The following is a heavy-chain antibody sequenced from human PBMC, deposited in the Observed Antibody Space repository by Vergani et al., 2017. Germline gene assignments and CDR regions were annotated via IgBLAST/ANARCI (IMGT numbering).Heavy chain of an antibody. CDR2: IYTSGST. CDR3: AGGEGSWSNNWFDP. Sequence: QVQLQESGPGLVKPSQTLSLTCTVSGGSISSGSYYWSWIRQPAGKGLEWIGRIYTSGSTNHNPSLKSRVTMSVDTSKNQFSLKLSSATAADTAVYYCAGGEGSWSNNWFDPWGQGTLVTVSS. V-gene: IGHV4-61*02. CDR1: GGSISSGSYY. D-gene: IGHD3-10*01. J-gene: IGHJ5*02.